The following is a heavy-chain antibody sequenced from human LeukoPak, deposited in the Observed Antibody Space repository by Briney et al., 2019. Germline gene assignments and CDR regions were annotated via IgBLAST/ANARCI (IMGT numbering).Heavy chain of an antibody. CDR1: GFTFDDYA. CDR2: ISWNSGSI. J-gene: IGHJ4*02. D-gene: IGHD6-19*01. Sequence: GGSLRLSCAASGFTFDDYAMHWVRQAPGKGLEWVSGISWNSGSIGYADSVKGRFTISRDNAKNSLYLQMNSLRAEDTALYYCAKDIGYSSGWYVFDYWGQGTLVTVSS. CDR3: AKDIGYSSGWYVFDY. V-gene: IGHV3-9*01.